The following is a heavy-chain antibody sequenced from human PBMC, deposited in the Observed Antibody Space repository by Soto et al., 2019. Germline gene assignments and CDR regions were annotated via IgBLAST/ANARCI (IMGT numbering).Heavy chain of an antibody. Sequence: EGSLRLSCVASGFIFSSYAMHWVRQAPGKGLEWVAVISYDGSNKYYADSVKGRFTISRDNSKNTLYLQMNSLRAEDTAVYYCARDRHYYDSSGYYETDYWGQGTLVTVSS. CDR3: ARDRHYYDSSGYYETDY. CDR1: GFIFSSYA. V-gene: IGHV3-30-3*01. J-gene: IGHJ4*02. D-gene: IGHD3-22*01. CDR2: ISYDGSNK.